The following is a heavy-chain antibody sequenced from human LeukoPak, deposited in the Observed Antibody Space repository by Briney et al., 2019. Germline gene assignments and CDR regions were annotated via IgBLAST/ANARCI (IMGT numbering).Heavy chain of an antibody. CDR3: AKLSWFGELFSDY. Sequence: GGSLRLSCAASGFTFSSYAMSWVRQAPGKGLEWVSAISGSGGSTYYAGSVKGRFTISRDNSKNTLYLQMNSLRAEDTAVYYCAKLSWFGELFSDYWGQGTLVTVSS. CDR1: GFTFSSYA. J-gene: IGHJ4*02. D-gene: IGHD3-10*01. V-gene: IGHV3-23*01. CDR2: ISGSGGST.